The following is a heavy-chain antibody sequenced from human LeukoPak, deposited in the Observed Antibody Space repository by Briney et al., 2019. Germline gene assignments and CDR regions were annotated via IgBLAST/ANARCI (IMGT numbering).Heavy chain of an antibody. D-gene: IGHD6-13*01. Sequence: GGSLRLSCAASGFTFSSYDMHWVRQATGKGLEWVSAIGTAGDPYYLGSVKGRFTISRENAKNSLYLQMISLRAGDTAVYYCARNNLEYSSSYYYYYGMDVWGQGTTVTVSS. CDR3: ARNNLEYSSSYYYYYGMDV. CDR1: GFTFSSYD. J-gene: IGHJ6*02. CDR2: IGTAGDP. V-gene: IGHV3-13*05.